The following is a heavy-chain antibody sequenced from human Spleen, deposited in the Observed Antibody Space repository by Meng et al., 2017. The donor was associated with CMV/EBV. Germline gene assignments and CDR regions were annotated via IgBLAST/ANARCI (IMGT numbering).Heavy chain of an antibody. CDR3: AREKYYYGSGTLRYFDY. CDR2: SNHSGST. Sequence: FSVSYCSLIRQPPGHGLGLIGESNHSGSTNYTPSLKSRVTISVDTSKNQFSLKLSSVTAADTAVYYCAREKYYYGSGTLRYFDYWGQGTLVTVSS. D-gene: IGHD3-10*01. J-gene: IGHJ4*02. V-gene: IGHV4-34*01. CDR1: FSVSY.